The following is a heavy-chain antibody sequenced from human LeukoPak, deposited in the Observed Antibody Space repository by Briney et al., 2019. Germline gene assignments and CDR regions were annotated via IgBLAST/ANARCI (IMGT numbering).Heavy chain of an antibody. CDR2: TKTKTEGGTT. D-gene: IGHD3-10*01. CDR1: GFTFSNLA. J-gene: IGHJ4*02. CDR3: ATVGRRGELDY. V-gene: IGHV3-15*01. Sequence: GGSLRLSCVASGFTFSNLAMGWVRQAPGEGLEWVGRTKTKTEGGTTDYAAPVKGRFTISRDDSKNTLYLQMNSLKSEDTAVYYCATVGRRGELDYWGQGTLVTVSS.